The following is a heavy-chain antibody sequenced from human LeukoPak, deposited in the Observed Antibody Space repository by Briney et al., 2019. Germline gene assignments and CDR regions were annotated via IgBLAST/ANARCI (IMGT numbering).Heavy chain of an antibody. J-gene: IGHJ5*02. CDR2: ISGSGGST. CDR3: AKPHFWSGYSWLCWFDP. D-gene: IGHD3-3*02. V-gene: IGHV3-23*01. Sequence: GGSLRLSCAASGFTFSSYAMSWVRQAPGKGLEWVSAISGSGGSTYYADSVKGRFTISGDNSKNTLYLQMNSLRAEDTAVYYCAKPHFWSGYSWLCWFDPWGQGTLVTVSS. CDR1: GFTFSSYA.